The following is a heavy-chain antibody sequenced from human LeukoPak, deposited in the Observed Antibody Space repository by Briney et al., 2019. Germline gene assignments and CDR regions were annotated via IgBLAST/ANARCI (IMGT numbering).Heavy chain of an antibody. V-gene: IGHV1-2*02. Sequence: GASVKVSCKASGYTVTGYYMHRVRQAPGQGLEWMGWINPNSGGTNYAQKFQGRVTMTRDTSISTAYMELSRLRSDDTAVYYCARGAHYHDSSEGYDYWGQGTLVTVSS. CDR3: ARGAHYHDSSEGYDY. D-gene: IGHD3-22*01. CDR1: GYTVTGYY. CDR2: INPNSGGT. J-gene: IGHJ4*02.